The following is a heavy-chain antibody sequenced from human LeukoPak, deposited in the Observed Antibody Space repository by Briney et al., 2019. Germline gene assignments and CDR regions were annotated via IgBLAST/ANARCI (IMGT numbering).Heavy chain of an antibody. CDR1: GYTFTSYS. D-gene: IGHD2-15*01. J-gene: IGHJ4*02. Sequence: ASVKVSCKASGYTFTSYSISWVRQAPGQGLEWMGWISVYNGNTNYAQKLQGRVTMTTDTSTSTAYMELRSLRSDDTAVCYCAKVIPLFCSGGSCYQRASFDYWGQGTLVTVSS. CDR3: AKVIPLFCSGGSCYQRASFDY. V-gene: IGHV1-18*01. CDR2: ISVYNGNT.